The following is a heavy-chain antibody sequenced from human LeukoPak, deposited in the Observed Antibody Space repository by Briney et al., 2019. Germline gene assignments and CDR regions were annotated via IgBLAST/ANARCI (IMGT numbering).Heavy chain of an antibody. CDR1: GLTFXXYA. V-gene: IGHV3-23*01. Sequence: XRLSCAASGLTFXXYAMNWVRQASGRGLEWVSGITDSGRKTYYADSVKGRFSISRDNSKNTVYLQMSDLRAEDTAVYYCAKITKATTPNYWGQGTLVTVSS. D-gene: IGHD4-17*01. J-gene: IGHJ4*02. CDR2: ITDSGRKT. CDR3: AKITKATTPNY.